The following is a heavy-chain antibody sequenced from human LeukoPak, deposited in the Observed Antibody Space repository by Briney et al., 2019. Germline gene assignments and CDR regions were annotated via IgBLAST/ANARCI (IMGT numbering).Heavy chain of an antibody. D-gene: IGHD4-23*01. CDR3: ARDRVAEWELARAFDI. J-gene: IGHJ3*02. CDR2: ISAYNGNT. V-gene: IGHV1-18*01. Sequence: ASVKVSCTASGYTFTSYGISWVRQAPGQGLEWMGWISAYNGNTNYAQKLQGRVTMTTDTSTSTAYMELRSLRSDDTAVYYCARDRVAEWELARAFDIWGQGTMVTVSS. CDR1: GYTFTSYG.